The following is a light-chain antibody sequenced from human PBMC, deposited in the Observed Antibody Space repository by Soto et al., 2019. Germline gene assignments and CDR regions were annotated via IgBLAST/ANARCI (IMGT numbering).Light chain of an antibody. J-gene: IGKJ1*01. V-gene: IGKV3-20*01. CDR3: QQYGSSQWT. Sequence: EIVLTQSPGTLSLSPGERATLSCRASQSVSSSYFAWYQQKPGQAPRLLIYGVSSRATGIPDRFSGSGSGTDFTVIISRLEAEDFAVYYCQQYGSSQWTFGQGTKVEIK. CDR1: QSVSSSY. CDR2: GVS.